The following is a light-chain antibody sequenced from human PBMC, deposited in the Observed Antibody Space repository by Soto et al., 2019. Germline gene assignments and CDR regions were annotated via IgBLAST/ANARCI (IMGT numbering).Light chain of an antibody. V-gene: IGKV2-28*01. CDR2: LGS. CDR3: MQALQLPLT. J-gene: IGKJ4*01. Sequence: EIVMTQSPLSLPVTPGEPASISCRSSQSLLYRNGYNYLHWFLQKPGQSPQLLLYLGSNRASGVPDRFSGSGSGTDFTLKISRVEAEDVGVYYGMQALQLPLTFGGGTKVQI. CDR1: QSLLYRNGYNY.